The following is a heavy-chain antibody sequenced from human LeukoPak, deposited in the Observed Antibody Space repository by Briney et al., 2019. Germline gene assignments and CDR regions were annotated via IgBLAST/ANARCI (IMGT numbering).Heavy chain of an antibody. Sequence: SETLSLTCTVSGGSISSYYWSWLRQPPGKGLEWIGYIYYSGSTNYNPSLKSRVTISVDTSKNQFSLKLSSVTAADTAVYYCARSGGPVGSGSEFDYWGQGTLVTVSS. CDR1: GGSISSYY. J-gene: IGHJ4*02. CDR2: IYYSGST. D-gene: IGHD3-10*01. CDR3: ARSGGPVGSGSEFDY. V-gene: IGHV4-59*01.